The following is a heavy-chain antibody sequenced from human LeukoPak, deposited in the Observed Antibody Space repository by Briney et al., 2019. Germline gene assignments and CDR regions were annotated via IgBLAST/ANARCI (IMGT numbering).Heavy chain of an antibody. CDR1: GGSFSGYY. J-gene: IGHJ4*02. D-gene: IGHD6-19*01. CDR2: INHSGST. CDR3: ARARYSSGWLNY. Sequence: SETLSLTCAVYGGSFSGYYWSWIRQPPGKGLEWIGEINHSGSTNYNPSLKSRVTVSVDTSKNQFSLKLSSVTAADTAVYYCARARYSSGWLNYWGQGTLVTVSS. V-gene: IGHV4-34*01.